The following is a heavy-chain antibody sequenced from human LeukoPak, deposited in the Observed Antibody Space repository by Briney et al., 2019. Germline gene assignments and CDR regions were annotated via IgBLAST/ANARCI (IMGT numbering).Heavy chain of an antibody. CDR2: ANRAPGAT. CDR3: ANRGIVIRGLLILGFHKEAYYFDC. Sequence: PGRSLRVSPAVAGSTRTNRAFRWVREAPRDELSPASRANRAPGATNYADSVKVRFTISRNNSMTPMYLQMNSPRAEDTAVYFCANRGIVIRGLLILGFHKEAYYFDCWGQGILVTVSS. D-gene: IGHD3-10*01. CDR1: GSTRTNRA. J-gene: IGHJ4*02. V-gene: IGHV3-23*01.